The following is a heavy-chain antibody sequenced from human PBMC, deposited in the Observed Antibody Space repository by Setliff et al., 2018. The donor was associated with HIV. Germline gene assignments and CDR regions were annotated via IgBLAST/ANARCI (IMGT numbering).Heavy chain of an antibody. Sequence: PGESLTLSCQASGYSFTNYWIGWVRQMPGKGLEWIGVIYPGDFVTTYGPSFQGQVFISADRSITTAYLQWDSLKASDTAMYYCTRRRRAPGIEDLEAYWGQGTLVPVSS. CDR2: IYPGDFVT. D-gene: IGHD1-26*01. CDR3: TRRRRAPGIEDLEAY. CDR1: GYSFTNYW. J-gene: IGHJ4*02. V-gene: IGHV5-51*01.